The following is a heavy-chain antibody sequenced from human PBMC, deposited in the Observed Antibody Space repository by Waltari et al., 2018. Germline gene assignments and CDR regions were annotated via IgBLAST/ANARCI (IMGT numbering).Heavy chain of an antibody. D-gene: IGHD1-26*01. CDR1: GGTFSSYA. Sequence: QVQLVQSGAEVKKPGSSVQVSCKASGGTFSSYAFTWVRQAPGQGLEWMGGIIPIFGTANYAQKFQGRVTITADESTSTAYMELSSLRSEDTAVYYCARARGELLTFDYWGQGTLVTVSS. V-gene: IGHV1-69*01. CDR3: ARARGELLTFDY. CDR2: IIPIFGTA. J-gene: IGHJ4*02.